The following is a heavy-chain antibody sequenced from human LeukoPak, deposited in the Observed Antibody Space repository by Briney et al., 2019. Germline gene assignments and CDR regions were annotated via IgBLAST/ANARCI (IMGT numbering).Heavy chain of an antibody. CDR1: GGAISRYY. Sequence: SETLSLTCSVSGGAISRYYWSWIRQPPGKGLEWIGYIYYSGSTNYNPSLKSRVTISVDTSKNQFSLKLSSVTAADTAVYYCASGAYSYYYMDVWGKGTTVTISS. J-gene: IGHJ6*03. CDR3: ASGAYSYYYMDV. D-gene: IGHD1-26*01. V-gene: IGHV4-59*01. CDR2: IYYSGST.